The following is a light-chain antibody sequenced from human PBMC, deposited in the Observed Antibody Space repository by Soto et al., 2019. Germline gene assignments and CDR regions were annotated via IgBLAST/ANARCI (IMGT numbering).Light chain of an antibody. CDR3: QQYSSNSPYT. J-gene: IGKJ2*01. CDR2: KAS. Sequence: DIQMTQSPSTLSSSVGDRVTLTCRASQSFSTWLAWYQQKPEKAPKLLIYKASSLKTGVPSSFSGSGSGTAFTLTISSLQHDEFATYYYQQYSSNSPYTFGQGTKLEIK. CDR1: QSFSTW. V-gene: IGKV1-5*03.